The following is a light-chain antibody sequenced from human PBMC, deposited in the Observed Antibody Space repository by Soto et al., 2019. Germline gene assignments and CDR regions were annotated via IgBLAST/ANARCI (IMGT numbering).Light chain of an antibody. CDR2: AAS. CDR3: QQYNNRPRT. J-gene: IGKJ2*01. CDR1: QSVNSH. V-gene: IGKV3-15*01. Sequence: EIVMTQSPDTLSVSPGERATLSCRASQSVNSHLAWYQQKPGQAPRLLIYAASTRATGIPARFSGSGSGADFTLTISSLQSEDFAVYYCQQYNNRPRTFGQGTKLEIK.